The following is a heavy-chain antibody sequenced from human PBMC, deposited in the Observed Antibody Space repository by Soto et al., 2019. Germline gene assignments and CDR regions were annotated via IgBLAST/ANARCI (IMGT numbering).Heavy chain of an antibody. CDR1: GYTFGNDG. D-gene: IGHD3-10*01. CDR3: ARGGPTSADYYYGMDV. Sequence: ASVKVSCKASGYTFGNDGINWVRQAPGQGLEWMGWISAYNGNTEYAQNFQGRVTMTTDTSTSTAYMELRSLRSDDTAVYSCARGGPTSADYYYGMDVWGLGTTVTVSS. V-gene: IGHV1-18*01. J-gene: IGHJ6*02. CDR2: ISAYNGNT.